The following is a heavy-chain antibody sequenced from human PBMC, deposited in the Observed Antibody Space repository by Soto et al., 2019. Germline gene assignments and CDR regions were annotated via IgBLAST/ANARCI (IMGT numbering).Heavy chain of an antibody. CDR1: GDTFSNFD. Sequence: SVKVSCKASGDTFSNFDFNWVRQATGQGPEWMGWMYPNNGQTAYARTFQGRVTMTWNSSTSTAYMELSSLTSEDTAVYYCATMIRGLIHWLDPWGQGTLVTVSS. D-gene: IGHD3-16*01. CDR2: MYPNNGQT. CDR3: ATMIRGLIHWLDP. J-gene: IGHJ5*02. V-gene: IGHV1-8*01.